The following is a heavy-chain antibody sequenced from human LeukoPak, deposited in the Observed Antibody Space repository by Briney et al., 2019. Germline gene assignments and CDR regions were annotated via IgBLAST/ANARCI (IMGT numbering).Heavy chain of an antibody. CDR3: AREIPGPY. J-gene: IGHJ4*02. CDR2: ISYDGSNK. V-gene: IGHV3-30-3*01. CDR1: GFTFSSYA. Sequence: GRSLRLSCAASGFTFSSYAMHWVRQAPGKGLEWVAVISYDGSNKYYADSVKGRFTISRDNSKNTLNLQMNSLRAEDTAVYYCAREIPGPYWGQGTLVTVSS.